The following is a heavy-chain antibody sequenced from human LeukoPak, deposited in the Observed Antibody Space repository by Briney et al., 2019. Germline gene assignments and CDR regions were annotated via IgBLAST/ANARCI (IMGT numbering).Heavy chain of an antibody. D-gene: IGHD3-3*01. CDR1: GGSISSRRHY. Sequence: SETLSLTCTVSGGSISSRRHYWGWIRQPPGKGLEWIGYIYYSGSTNYNPSLKSRVTISVDTSKNQFSLKLSSVTAADTAVYYCARAVTTDSYDFWSGYSNWFDPWGQGTLVTVSS. CDR3: ARAVTTDSYDFWSGYSNWFDP. J-gene: IGHJ5*02. CDR2: IYYSGST. V-gene: IGHV4-61*05.